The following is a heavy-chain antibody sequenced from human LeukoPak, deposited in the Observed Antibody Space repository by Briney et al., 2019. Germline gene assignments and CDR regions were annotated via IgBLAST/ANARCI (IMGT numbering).Heavy chain of an antibody. Sequence: GGSLRLSCAASGFTFSSYAMHWVRQAPGKGLEYVSAISSNGGSTYYANSVKGRFTTSRDNSKNTLYLQMGSLRAEDMAVYYCARAPITIFGVVKYYFDYWGQGTLVTVSS. V-gene: IGHV3-64*01. D-gene: IGHD3-3*01. CDR2: ISSNGGST. CDR3: ARAPITIFGVVKYYFDY. CDR1: GFTFSSYA. J-gene: IGHJ4*02.